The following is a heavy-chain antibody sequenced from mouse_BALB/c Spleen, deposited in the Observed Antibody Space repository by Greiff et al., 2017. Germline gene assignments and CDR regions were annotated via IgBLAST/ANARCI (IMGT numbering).Heavy chain of an antibody. V-gene: IGHV1-7*01. CDR1: GYTFTSYW. Sequence: QVQLQQSGAELAKPGASVKMSCKASGYTFTSYWMNWVKQRPGQGLEWIGYINPSTGYTEYNQKFKDKATLTADKSSSTAYMQLSSLTSEDSAFYYCARGGDYDGTLYYYDYWGQGTTLTVSS. CDR2: INPSTGYT. D-gene: IGHD2-4*01. CDR3: ARGGDYDGTLYYYDY. J-gene: IGHJ2*01.